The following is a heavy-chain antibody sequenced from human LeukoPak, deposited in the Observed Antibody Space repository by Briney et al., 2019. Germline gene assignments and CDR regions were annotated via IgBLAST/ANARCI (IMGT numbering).Heavy chain of an antibody. CDR3: ARHQGYRIAY. CDR2: MTNGGSGT. V-gene: IGHV3-74*01. J-gene: IGHJ4*02. Sequence: GGSLRLSRAASVFMFSGFWMHWVRQAPGKGLEWVSVMTNGGSGTGYADSVKGRFTISRDNATNTLYLQMNSLRAEDTAVYYCARHQGYRIAYWGEGALVTVSS. D-gene: IGHD3-16*02. CDR1: VFMFSGFW.